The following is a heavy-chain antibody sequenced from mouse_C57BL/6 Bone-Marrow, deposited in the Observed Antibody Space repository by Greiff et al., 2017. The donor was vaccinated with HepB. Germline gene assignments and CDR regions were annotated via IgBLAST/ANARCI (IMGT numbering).Heavy chain of an antibody. D-gene: IGHD1-1*01. V-gene: IGHV1-50*01. Sequence: VQLQQPGAELVKPGASVKLSCKASGYTFTSYWMQCVKQRPGQGLEWIGEIDPSDSYTNYNQKFKGKATLTVDTSSSTAYMQLSSLTSEDSAVYYCAREHYGSFYYFDYWGQGTTLTVSS. CDR2: IDPSDSYT. CDR1: GYTFTSYW. J-gene: IGHJ2*01. CDR3: AREHYGSFYYFDY.